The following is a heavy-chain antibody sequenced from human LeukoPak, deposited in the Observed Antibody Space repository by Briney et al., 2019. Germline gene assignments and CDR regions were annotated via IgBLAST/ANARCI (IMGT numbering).Heavy chain of an antibody. Sequence: GGSLRLSCEASGFTFDDYAMHWVRQAQGKGLEWVSLITGDGGRTYFADSVKGRFTISRDNRKNSLYLQMNSLRTDDTALYYCAREGPIAVAGYFDYWGQVTLVTVSS. CDR1: GFTFDDYA. CDR2: ITGDGGRT. CDR3: AREGPIAVAGYFDY. D-gene: IGHD6-19*01. V-gene: IGHV3-43*02. J-gene: IGHJ4*02.